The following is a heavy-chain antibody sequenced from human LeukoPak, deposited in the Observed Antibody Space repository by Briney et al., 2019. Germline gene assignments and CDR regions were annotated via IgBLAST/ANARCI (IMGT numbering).Heavy chain of an antibody. J-gene: IGHJ3*02. D-gene: IGHD3-10*01. CDR2: INHSGST. Sequence: PSETLSLTCAVYGGSFSGYYWSWFRQPPGKGLEWIGEINHSGSTNYNPSLSLKSRVTISLDTSKNQFSLKLSSVTAADTAVYYCARRTDYRTGSGAFDIWGQGTMVTVSS. V-gene: IGHV4-34*01. CDR1: GGSFSGYY. CDR3: ARRTDYRTGSGAFDI.